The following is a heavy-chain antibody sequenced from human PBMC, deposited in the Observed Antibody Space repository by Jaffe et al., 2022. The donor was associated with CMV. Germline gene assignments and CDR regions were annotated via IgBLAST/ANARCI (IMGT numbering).Heavy chain of an antibody. CDR3: AKGSGSYPYYYYGMDV. V-gene: IGHV3-23*01. CDR2: ISGSGGST. D-gene: IGHD1-26*01. Sequence: EVQLLESGGGLVQPGGSLRLSCAASGFTFSSYAMSWVRQAPGKGLEWVSAISGSGGSTYYADSVKGRFTISRDNSKNTLYLQMNSLRAEDTAVYYCAKGSGSYPYYYYGMDVWGQGTTVTVSS. CDR1: GFTFSSYA. J-gene: IGHJ6*02.